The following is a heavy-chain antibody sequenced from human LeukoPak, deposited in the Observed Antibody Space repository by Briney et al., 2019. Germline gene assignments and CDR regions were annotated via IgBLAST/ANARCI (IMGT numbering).Heavy chain of an antibody. D-gene: IGHD5-18*01. CDR3: ATGVVDTAMVTAFDI. J-gene: IGHJ3*02. CDR1: GYSFTSYW. Sequence: RGESLKISCKGSGYSFTSYWIGWVRQMPGKGLEWMGIIYPGDSDTRYSPSFQGQVTISADKSISTAYLQWSSLKASDTAMYYCATGVVDTAMVTAFDIWGQGTMVTASS. CDR2: IYPGDSDT. V-gene: IGHV5-51*01.